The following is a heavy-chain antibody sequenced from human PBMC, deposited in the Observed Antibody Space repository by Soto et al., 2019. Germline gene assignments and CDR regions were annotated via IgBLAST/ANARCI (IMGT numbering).Heavy chain of an antibody. CDR1: GFTFSDYY. Sequence: EVQLVESGGGLVQPGGSLRLSCAASGFTFSDYYMNWVRQAPGKGLEWVGRSRNKANSYTKEYAASVRGRFTISRDDSTNSLYLHMNSLRTEDTAVYYCARDPSPNFHGLDVWGQGTTVTVSS. V-gene: IGHV3-72*01. CDR2: SRNKANSYTK. CDR3: ARDPSPNFHGLDV. D-gene: IGHD7-27*01. J-gene: IGHJ6*02.